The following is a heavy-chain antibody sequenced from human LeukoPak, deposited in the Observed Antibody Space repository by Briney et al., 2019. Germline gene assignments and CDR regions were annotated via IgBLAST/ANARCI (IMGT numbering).Heavy chain of an antibody. CDR1: GXTFSSYA. CDR2: ISGGGGTT. V-gene: IGHV3-23*01. CDR3: AKGSEVGPVDY. D-gene: IGHD1-26*01. J-gene: IGHJ4*02. Sequence: GGSLRLSWIASGXTFSSYAMSWVRQAPGKGLEWVSSISGGGGTTYYADSVKGRFITSRDNSKNTLYLQMNSLRVEDTAVYYCAKGSEVGPVDYWGQGTLVTVSS.